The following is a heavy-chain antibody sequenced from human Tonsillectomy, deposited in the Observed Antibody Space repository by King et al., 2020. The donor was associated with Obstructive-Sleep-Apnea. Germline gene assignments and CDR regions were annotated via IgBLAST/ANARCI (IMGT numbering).Heavy chain of an antibody. V-gene: IGHV4-4*02. CDR3: ARRRFVFDY. CDR2: IYHSGSS. Sequence: QLQESGPGLVKPSGTLSLTCTVSGDAISSTIWWSWVRQTPGKGLEWIGEIYHSGSSNYNPSLESRVTISLDKTKNQFSLKPRSVTAADTAVYYCARRRFVFDYWGQGALVTVSS. CDR1: GDAISSTIW. D-gene: IGHD3-16*01. J-gene: IGHJ4*02.